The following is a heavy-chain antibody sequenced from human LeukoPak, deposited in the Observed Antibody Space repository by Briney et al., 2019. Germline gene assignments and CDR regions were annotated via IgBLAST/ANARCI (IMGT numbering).Heavy chain of an antibody. V-gene: IGHV4-59*01. Sequence: PSETLSLTCTVSGGSISSYYWSWIRQPPGKGLEWIGYIYYSGSTNYNPSLKSRVTISVDTSKNQFSLKLSSVTAADTAVYYCARDSFSSGIDYWGQGTLVTVSS. CDR1: GGSISSYY. CDR2: IYYSGST. D-gene: IGHD3-10*01. CDR3: ARDSFSSGIDY. J-gene: IGHJ4*02.